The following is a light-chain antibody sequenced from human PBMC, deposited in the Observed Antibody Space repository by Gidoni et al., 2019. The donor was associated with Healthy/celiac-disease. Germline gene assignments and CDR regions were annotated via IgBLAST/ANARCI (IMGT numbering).Light chain of an antibody. CDR3: QQYNSYSWT. CDR1: QSISSW. CDR2: KAS. V-gene: IGKV1-5*03. J-gene: IGKJ1*01. Sequence: DIQMTQSPSTLSASVGDRVTITCRASQSISSWLAWYQQKPGKAPKLLIYKASSLESGVPSRFSGSVSGTEFTLTISSPQPDDFATYYCQQYNSYSWTFGQGTKVEIK.